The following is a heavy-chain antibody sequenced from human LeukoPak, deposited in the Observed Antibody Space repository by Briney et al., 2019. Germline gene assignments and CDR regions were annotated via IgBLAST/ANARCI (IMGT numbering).Heavy chain of an antibody. V-gene: IGHV3-20*01. CDR1: GFTFDDYG. CDR3: ARDTIDVDTAMVTSSYNWFDP. CDR2: INWNGGST. D-gene: IGHD5-18*01. J-gene: IGHJ5*02. Sequence: GGSLRLSCAASGFTFDDYGMSWVRRAPGKGLEWVSGINWNGGSTGYADSVKGRFTISRDNAKNSLYLQMNSLRAEDTALYHCARDTIDVDTAMVTSSYNWFDPWGQGTLVTVSS.